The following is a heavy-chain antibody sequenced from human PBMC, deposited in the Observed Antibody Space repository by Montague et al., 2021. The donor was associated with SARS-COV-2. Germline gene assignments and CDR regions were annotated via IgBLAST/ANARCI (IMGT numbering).Heavy chain of an antibody. CDR2: ISLSGST. CDR1: GGSFSGYY. CDR3: SRFAHRLLFIASYYGMDV. Sequence: SETLSLTCAVYGGSFSGYYWSWIRQPPGKGMEWIGEISLSGSTNSNPSLKSRVPISIDTSKNQFSLKLSPVTAADTAVYYCSRFAHRLLFIASYYGMDVWGQGTTVTVSS. D-gene: IGHD2-2*01. J-gene: IGHJ6*02. V-gene: IGHV4-34*01.